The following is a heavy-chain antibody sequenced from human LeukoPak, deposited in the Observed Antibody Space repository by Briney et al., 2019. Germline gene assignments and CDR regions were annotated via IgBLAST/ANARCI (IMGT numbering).Heavy chain of an antibody. Sequence: GASVKVSCKASGGSFSGDILGWARQAPGQGLDWMGWIIPMFGTVNYAQKFQGRVTITADELTTTAYMELSRLRSDDTAVYYCARELPSPNDHHYFDYWGQGTLVTVSS. CDR2: IIPMFGTV. CDR1: GGSFSGDI. CDR3: ARELPSPNDHHYFDY. D-gene: IGHD1-1*01. V-gene: IGHV1-69*13. J-gene: IGHJ4*02.